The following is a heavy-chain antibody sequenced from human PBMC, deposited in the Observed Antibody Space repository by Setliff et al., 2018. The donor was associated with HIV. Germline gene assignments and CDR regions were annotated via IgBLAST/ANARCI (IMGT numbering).Heavy chain of an antibody. CDR3: ARDRGHSGHDINDY. V-gene: IGHV3-23*01. Sequence: PGGSLRLSCAASGFTFSDYDMTWVRQAPGKGLEYVSAISGSAESERYSDSVRGRFTISRDNTKNSLYLQMNSLRVEDTALYYCARDRGHSGHDINDYWGQGTLVTVSS. CDR1: GFTFSDYD. CDR2: ISGSAESE. J-gene: IGHJ4*02. D-gene: IGHD5-12*01.